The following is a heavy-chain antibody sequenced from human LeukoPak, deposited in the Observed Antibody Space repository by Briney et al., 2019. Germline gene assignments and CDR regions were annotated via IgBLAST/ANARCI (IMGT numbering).Heavy chain of an antibody. CDR2: IYPGDSHT. V-gene: IGHV5-51*01. CDR3: ARHSPETSGLDY. J-gene: IGHJ4*02. CDR1: GYSFTSYW. Sequence: GESLKISCKGSGYSFTSYWIGWVRQMPGKGLEWMGIIYPGDSHTSYSPSFHGKVAISADKSISTAYLQWSSLKASDTAMYYCARHSPETSGLDYWGQGTLVTVSS.